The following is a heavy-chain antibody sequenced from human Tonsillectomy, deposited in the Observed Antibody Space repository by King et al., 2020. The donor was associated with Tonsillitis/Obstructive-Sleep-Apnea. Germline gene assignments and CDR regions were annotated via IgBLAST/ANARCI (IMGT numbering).Heavy chain of an antibody. V-gene: IGHV3-15*07. D-gene: IGHD3-3*01. CDR1: GFTFSNAW. Sequence: VQLVESGGGLVKPGGSLRLSCAASGFTFSNAWMNWVRQAPGKGLEWVGHIKSKTDGGTTDYAAPVKGRFTISRDESKTTLCLQMNSMKTEDTAVYYCTTSTTYYDFLSGHYYYYGMDVWGQGTTVTVSS. CDR2: IKSKTDGGTT. J-gene: IGHJ6*02. CDR3: TTSTTYYDFLSGHYYYYGMDV.